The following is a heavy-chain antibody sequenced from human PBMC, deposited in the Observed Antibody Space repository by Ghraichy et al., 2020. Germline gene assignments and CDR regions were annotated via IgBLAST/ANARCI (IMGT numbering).Heavy chain of an antibody. D-gene: IGHD4-17*01. CDR2: ISKSADNT. CDR1: GFTFSTYT. CDR3: AKDRPPVRAPFYFDS. J-gene: IGHJ4*02. Sequence: GESLNISCEASGFTFSTYTMSWVRQVPGKGLEWVSGISKSADNTYYADSVKGRFSISRDNSNNTLFLQMNSLRAEDTAIYYCAKDRPPVRAPFYFDSWGQGTLVTVSS. V-gene: IGHV3-23*01.